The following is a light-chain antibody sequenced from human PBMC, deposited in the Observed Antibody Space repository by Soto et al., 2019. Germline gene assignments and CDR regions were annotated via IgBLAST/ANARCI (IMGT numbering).Light chain of an antibody. Sequence: QSALTQPPSASGSPGQSVTIYCTGTSSDVGGYNYVSWYQQHPGKAPTLMIYEVSKRPSGVPDRFSGSKSGNTASLTVSGLQAEDEADYYCSSYAGSKGVFGGGTQLTVL. CDR1: SSDVGGYNY. CDR2: EVS. V-gene: IGLV2-8*01. J-gene: IGLJ2*01. CDR3: SSYAGSKGV.